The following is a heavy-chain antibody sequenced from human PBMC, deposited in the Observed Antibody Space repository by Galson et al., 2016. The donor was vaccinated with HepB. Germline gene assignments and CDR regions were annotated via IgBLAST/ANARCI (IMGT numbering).Heavy chain of an antibody. CDR1: GFTFSDYY. V-gene: IGHV3-11*01. J-gene: IGHJ4*02. D-gene: IGHD5-24*01. CDR2: ISSSGSTK. Sequence: SLRLSCAASGFTFSDYYMSWIRQAPGKGLEWVSHISSSGSTKYYADSVKGRFTVSRDNAKNSLYLQMYSLRADDTAVYYCARDNGRDGYETLLYFDCWGQGTLVTVSS. CDR3: ARDNGRDGYETLLYFDC.